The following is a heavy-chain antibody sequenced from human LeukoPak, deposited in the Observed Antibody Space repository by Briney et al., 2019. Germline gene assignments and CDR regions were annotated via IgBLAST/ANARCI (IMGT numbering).Heavy chain of an antibody. CDR1: GFTFSGYW. CDR3: ARVSRYYDSSGYYSLLSDAFDI. Sequence: PGGSLRLSCVASGFTFSGYWMTWVRQPPGKGLEWVAIIKQDGSEKYYVNSVKGRFTISRDNAKNSLYLQLNILRAEDTAVYYCARVSRYYDSSGYYSLLSDAFDIWGQGTMVTVSS. CDR2: IKQDGSEK. J-gene: IGHJ3*02. D-gene: IGHD3-22*01. V-gene: IGHV3-7*01.